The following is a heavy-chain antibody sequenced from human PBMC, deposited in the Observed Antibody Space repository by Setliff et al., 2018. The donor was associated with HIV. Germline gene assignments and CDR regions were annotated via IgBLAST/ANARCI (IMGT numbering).Heavy chain of an antibody. CDR1: GYTLTELS. J-gene: IGHJ1*01. D-gene: IGHD6-13*01. Sequence: ASVKVSCKISGYTLTELSIHWVRQAPGKGLERMANFDTEDGETFYAQKFQGRLTMTEDTSTDTAYMELSSLRSDDTAMYYCATDPGYSSTWYSESFQHWGQGTVVTVSS. CDR2: FDTEDGET. V-gene: IGHV1-24*01. CDR3: ATDPGYSSTWYSESFQH.